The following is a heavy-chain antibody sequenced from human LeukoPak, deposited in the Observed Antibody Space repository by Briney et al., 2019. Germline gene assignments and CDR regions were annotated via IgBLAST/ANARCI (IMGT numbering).Heavy chain of an antibody. CDR1: GGSISSYY. CDR2: IYYSGST. V-gene: IGHV4-59*01. D-gene: IGHD5-12*01. CDR3: ARGDGYSGYGTQNY. J-gene: IGHJ4*02. Sequence: SETLSLTCTVSGGSISSYYWSWIRQPPGKGLEWIGYIYYSGSTNYNPSLKSRVTISVDTSKNQFSLKLSSVTAADTAVYYCARGDGYSGYGTQNYWGQGTLVTVSS.